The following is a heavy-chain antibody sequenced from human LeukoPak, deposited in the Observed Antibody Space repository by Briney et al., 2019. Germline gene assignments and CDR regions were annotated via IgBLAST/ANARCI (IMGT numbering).Heavy chain of an antibody. V-gene: IGHV3-21*01. CDR3: ARRVASANDAFDI. J-gene: IGHJ3*02. CDR2: ISSGSTYI. CDR1: GFTFSSYS. Sequence: GGSLRLSCAASGFTFSSYSMNWVRQAPGKGLEWVSSISSGSTYIYYGDSLKGRFTISRDNAKNSLYLQVNSLRAEDTVVYYCARRVASANDAFDIWGQGTMVTVSS. D-gene: IGHD6-13*01.